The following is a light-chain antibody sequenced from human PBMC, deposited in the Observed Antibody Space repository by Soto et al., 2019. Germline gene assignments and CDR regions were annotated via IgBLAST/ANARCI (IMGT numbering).Light chain of an antibody. CDR3: QSYDSSLSAVV. CDR1: SSNIGAGYD. Sequence: QSALTQPPSVSGSPGQRVTISCTGSSSNIGAGYDVHWYQQLPGTAPKLLIYGNSNRPSGVPDRFSGSKSGTSASLAITGLQAEDEADDYCQSYDSSLSAVVFGGGTKLTVL. V-gene: IGLV1-40*01. J-gene: IGLJ2*01. CDR2: GNS.